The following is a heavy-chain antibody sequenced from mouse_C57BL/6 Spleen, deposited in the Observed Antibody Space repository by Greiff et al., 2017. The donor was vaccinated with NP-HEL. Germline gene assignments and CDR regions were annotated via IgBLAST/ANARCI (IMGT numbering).Heavy chain of an antibody. CDR1: GYAFSSSW. J-gene: IGHJ2*01. CDR2: IYPGDGDT. CDR3: ARSVGLGADY. V-gene: IGHV1-82*01. Sequence: QVQLQQSGPELVKPGASVKISCKASGYAFSSSWMNWVKQRPGKGLEWIGRIYPGDGDTNYNGKFKGKATLTADKSSSTAYMQLSSLTSEDSAVYFCARSVGLGADYWGQGTTLTVSS. D-gene: IGHD4-1*01.